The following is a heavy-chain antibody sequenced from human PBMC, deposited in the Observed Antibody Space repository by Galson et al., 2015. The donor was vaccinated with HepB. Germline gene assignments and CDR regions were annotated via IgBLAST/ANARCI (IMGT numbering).Heavy chain of an antibody. V-gene: IGHV1-2*02. CDR3: ARVGGVPAAPARRYFDY. CDR1: GYTFTSYY. CDR2: INPNSGGT. J-gene: IGHJ4*02. D-gene: IGHD2-2*01. Sequence: SVKVSCKASGYTFTSYYMHWVRQAPGQGLEWMGWINPNSGGTNYAQKFQGRVTMTRDTSISTAYMELSRLRSDDTAVYYCARVGGVPAAPARRYFDYWGQGTLVTVSS.